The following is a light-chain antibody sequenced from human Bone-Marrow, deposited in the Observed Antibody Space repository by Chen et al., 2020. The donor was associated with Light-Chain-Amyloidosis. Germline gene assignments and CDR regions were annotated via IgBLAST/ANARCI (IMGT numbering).Light chain of an antibody. CDR1: SLRRYY. J-gene: IGLJ2*01. Sequence: SVELTQDPAVSVALGQTVRITCQGDSLRRYYDSWYQQKPGPAPVLVIYGRNNRPSGIPDRFSGSRSGNTASLTITGAQAEDEADYYCNSRDSSNNQVVFGGGTKLTVL. CDR2: GRN. CDR3: NSRDSSNNQVV. V-gene: IGLV3-19*01.